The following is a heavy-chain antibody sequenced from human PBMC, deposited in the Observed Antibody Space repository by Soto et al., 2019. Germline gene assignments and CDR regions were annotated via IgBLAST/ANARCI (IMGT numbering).Heavy chain of an antibody. J-gene: IGHJ4*02. V-gene: IGHV1-69*01. D-gene: IGHD2-15*01. Sequence: QVQLVQSGAEVKKPGSSVKVSCKASGGTFSSYAISWVRQAPGQGLEWMGGIIPIFGTANYAQKFQGRVTMTADESTSTAYMELSRLRSEDTAVYYCASLTYCSGGSCYSEDYWGQGTLVTVSS. CDR1: GGTFSSYA. CDR3: ASLTYCSGGSCYSEDY. CDR2: IIPIFGTA.